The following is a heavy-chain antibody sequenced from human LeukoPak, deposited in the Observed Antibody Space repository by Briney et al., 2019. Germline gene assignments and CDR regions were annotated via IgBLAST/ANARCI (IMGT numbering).Heavy chain of an antibody. CDR2: INEDGSTT. CDR1: GFTFSSNW. J-gene: IGHJ4*02. CDR3: VRDLGGRSGH. V-gene: IGHV3-74*01. Sequence: GGSLRLSCATSGFTFSSNWMHWVRQAPGKGLVWVSRINEDGSTTNYADSVKGRSTIFRDNAKNTLYLQMNSLRAEDTAVYYCVRDLGGRSGHWGQGTLVTVSS. D-gene: IGHD1-26*01.